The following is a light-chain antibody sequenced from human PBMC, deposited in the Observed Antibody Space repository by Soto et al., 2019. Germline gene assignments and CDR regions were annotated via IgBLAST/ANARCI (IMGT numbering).Light chain of an antibody. CDR2: GAS. V-gene: IGKV3-15*01. CDR1: QSVSSN. J-gene: IGKJ1*01. Sequence: EIVMTQSPATLSVSPGERATLSCRASQSVSSNLAWYQQKPGQAPRLLIYGASTRATGIPARFSGSGSGTKCTLTICILQSEDFAVYYCQHYHNWPPWTFGQGTKVEVK. CDR3: QHYHNWPPWT.